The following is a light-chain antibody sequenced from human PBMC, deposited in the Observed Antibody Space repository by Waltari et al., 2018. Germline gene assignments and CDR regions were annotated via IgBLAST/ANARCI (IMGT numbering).Light chain of an antibody. V-gene: IGKV3-20*01. Sequence: EIVLTQSPGTLSSPQLERATLPCRASQGVGKYLPWYQQRPGQAPRLLLYHTSIRATGIPDRFSGSGYGTDFSLTISRLEPEDFAVYYCQKYDFLPATFGQGTTVEIK. CDR1: QGVGKY. J-gene: IGKJ1*01. CDR3: QKYDFLPAT. CDR2: HTS.